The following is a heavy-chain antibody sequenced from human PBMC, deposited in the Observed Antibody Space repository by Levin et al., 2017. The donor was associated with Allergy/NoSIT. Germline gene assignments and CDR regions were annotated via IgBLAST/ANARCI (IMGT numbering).Heavy chain of an antibody. V-gene: IGHV2-5*02. D-gene: IGHD3-10*01. CDR1: GFSLSTSGVD. CDR3: ARPIWFGGEYYFDY. J-gene: IGHJ4*02. CDR2: IYWDDDK. Sequence: VSGPTLVKPTQTLTLTCTFSGFSLSTSGVDVGWIRQPPGKALEWLALIYWDDDKRYSPSLKSRLTITKDTSKNQVVLTMTNMDPVDTATYYCARPIWFGGEYYFDYWGQGTLVTVSS.